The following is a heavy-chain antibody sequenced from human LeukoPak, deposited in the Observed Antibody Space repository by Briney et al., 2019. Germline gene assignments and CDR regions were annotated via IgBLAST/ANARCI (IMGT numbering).Heavy chain of an antibody. CDR1: GYTFASYA. J-gene: IGHJ6*02. CDR2: INAGNGNI. D-gene: IGHD1-1*01. CDR3: ARGQQGDYYYYGMDV. V-gene: IGHV1-3*01. Sequence: ASVKVSCKASGYTFASYAMHWVRQAPGQRLEWMGWINAGNGNIKYSQKFQGRVTITRDTSASTAYMELSSLTSEDTAAYYCARGQQGDYYYYGMDVWGQGTTVTVSS.